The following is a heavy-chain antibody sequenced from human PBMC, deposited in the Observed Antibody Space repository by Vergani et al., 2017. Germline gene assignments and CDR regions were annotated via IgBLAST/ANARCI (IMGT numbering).Heavy chain of an antibody. D-gene: IGHD2-15*01. CDR3: ARDSRVVVAATGVDY. CDR2: ISAYNGNT. V-gene: IGHV1-18*01. Sequence: QVHLVQSGAEVKTPGASVKVSCKASGYTFTSYGISWVRQAPGQGLEWMGWISAYNGNTNYAQKLQGRVTMTTDTSTSTAYMELRSLRSDDTAVYYCARDSRVVVAATGVDYWGQGTLVTVSS. J-gene: IGHJ4*02. CDR1: GYTFTSYG.